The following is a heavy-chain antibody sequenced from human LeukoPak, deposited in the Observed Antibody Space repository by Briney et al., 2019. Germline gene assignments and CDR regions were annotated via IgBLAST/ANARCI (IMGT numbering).Heavy chain of an antibody. CDR1: GFTFGNYW. Sequence: QAGGSLRLSCVASGFTFGNYWMSWVRQAPGKGLEFVGNIEDDGDQKNYVDSVKGRFTIFRDNVKNSLYLQMNSLRVEDTAVYYCARDIIRGQSDFDYWGQGVLVTVSS. CDR3: ARDIIRGQSDFDY. V-gene: IGHV3-7*01. J-gene: IGHJ4*02. CDR2: IEDDGDQK. D-gene: IGHD5-12*01.